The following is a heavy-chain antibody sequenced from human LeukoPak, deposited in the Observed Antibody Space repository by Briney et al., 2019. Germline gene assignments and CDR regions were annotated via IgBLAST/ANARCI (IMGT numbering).Heavy chain of an antibody. CDR3: ARAPDYVGYYGMDV. J-gene: IGHJ6*02. V-gene: IGHV3-23*01. D-gene: IGHD4-23*01. Sequence: PGGSLRLSCAASGFTFSSYAMSWVRQAPGKGLEWVSVIGGSGGSTYYADSVKGRFTISRHNSKNTLYLQMNSLRAEDTAVYYCARAPDYVGYYGMDVWGRGTTVTVSS. CDR2: IGGSGGST. CDR1: GFTFSSYA.